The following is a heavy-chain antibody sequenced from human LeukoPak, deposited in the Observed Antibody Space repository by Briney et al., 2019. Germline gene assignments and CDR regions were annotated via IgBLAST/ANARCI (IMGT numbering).Heavy chain of an antibody. CDR3: ASDRVAPAGPGYF. CDR1: GYILTCHG. D-gene: IGHD2-2*01. Sequence: ASVKVSCKSTGYILTCHGSSWLRQAPGQGLEWMGWISAYNGNTNYAQKLQGRVTMTTDTSTSTAYMELRSLRSDDTYVYYCASDRVAPAGPGYFWGQGTLVTVSS. CDR2: ISAYNGNT. J-gene: IGHJ4*02. V-gene: IGHV1-18*01.